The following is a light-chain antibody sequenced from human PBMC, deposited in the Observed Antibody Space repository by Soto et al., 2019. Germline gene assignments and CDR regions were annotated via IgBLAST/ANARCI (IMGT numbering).Light chain of an antibody. CDR3: QQYNNLPPDT. CDR2: GAS. V-gene: IGKV3-15*01. J-gene: IGKJ2*01. CDR1: QSVNNN. Sequence: EIILTQSPASLSVSPGERATISCRASQSVNNNLAWYQQKPGQAPRLRIYGASTRATGIPGRFRGSGSGTEFTLTITSLQSEDFAVYFCQQYNNLPPDTFGQGTKLEIK.